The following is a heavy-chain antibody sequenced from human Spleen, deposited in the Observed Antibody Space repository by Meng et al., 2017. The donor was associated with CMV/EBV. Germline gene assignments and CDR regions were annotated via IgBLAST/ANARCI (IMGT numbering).Heavy chain of an antibody. D-gene: IGHD1-14*01. Sequence: GGSLRLSCAASGFIFSSYGMHWVRQAPGKGLEWVSFIQYDGSNKYYADSVKGRFTISRDNSKNTLYLQMNGLRAEDTALYFCAKDQGPEPRFYYAMDVWGHGTTVTVSS. CDR2: IQYDGSNK. CDR3: AKDQGPEPRFYYAMDV. J-gene: IGHJ6*02. V-gene: IGHV3-30*02. CDR1: GFIFSSYG.